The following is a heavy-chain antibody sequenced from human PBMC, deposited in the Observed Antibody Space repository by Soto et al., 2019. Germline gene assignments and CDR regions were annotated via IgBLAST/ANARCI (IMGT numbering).Heavy chain of an antibody. CDR3: ASFAGTDTAYYYYYGMDV. Sequence: PGESLKISCKGSGYSFTSYWISWVRQMPGKGLEWMGRIDPSDSYTNYSPSFQGHVTISADKSISTAYLQWSSLKASDTAMYYCASFAGTDTAYYYYYGMDVWGQGTTVTV. J-gene: IGHJ6*02. V-gene: IGHV5-10-1*01. CDR2: IDPSDSYT. D-gene: IGHD6-13*01. CDR1: GYSFTSYW.